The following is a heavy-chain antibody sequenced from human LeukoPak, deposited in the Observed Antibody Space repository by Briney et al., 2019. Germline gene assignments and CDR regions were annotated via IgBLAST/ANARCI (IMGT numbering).Heavy chain of an antibody. J-gene: IGHJ4*02. CDR3: ARDRRQWELLWLFDY. CDR1: GYTFTTYY. V-gene: IGHV1-46*03. Sequence: ASVKVSCKASGYTFTTYYMHWVRQAPGQGLEWMGIINPSGGSTSYAQKFQGRVTMTRDTSTSTVYMELSSLRSEDTAVYYCARDRRQWELLWLFDYWGQGTLVTVSS. CDR2: INPSGGST. D-gene: IGHD1-26*01.